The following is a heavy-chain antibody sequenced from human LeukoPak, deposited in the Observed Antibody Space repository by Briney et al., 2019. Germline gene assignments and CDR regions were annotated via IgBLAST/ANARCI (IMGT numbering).Heavy chain of an antibody. CDR1: GGSISDFY. CDR2: IYHNGNT. D-gene: IGHD2-15*01. Sequence: SETLSLTCTVSGGSISDFYWSWVRQPPGKGLEWIGYIYHNGNTNYNPSLKSRVTISVDTSKNQFSLKLSSVTAADTAVYYCAANPYCSGGSCYDDAFDIWGQGTMVTVSS. CDR3: AANPYCSGGSCYDDAFDI. J-gene: IGHJ3*02. V-gene: IGHV4-59*01.